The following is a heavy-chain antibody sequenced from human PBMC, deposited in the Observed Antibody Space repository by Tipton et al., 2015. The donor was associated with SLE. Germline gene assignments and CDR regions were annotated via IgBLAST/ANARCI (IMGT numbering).Heavy chain of an antibody. J-gene: IGHJ4*02. Sequence: LRLSCAASGFTFSSYAMSWVRQAPGKGLEWIGEINHSGSTNYNPSLKSRVTISVDTSKNQFSLKLSSVTAADTAVYYCALMYSSRDYWGQGTLVTVSS. D-gene: IGHD6-13*01. CDR1: GFTFSSYA. V-gene: IGHV4-34*08. CDR2: INHSGST. CDR3: ALMYSSRDY.